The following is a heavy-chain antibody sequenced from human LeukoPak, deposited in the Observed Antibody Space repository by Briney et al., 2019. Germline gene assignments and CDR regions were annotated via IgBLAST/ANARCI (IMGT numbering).Heavy chain of an antibody. V-gene: IGHV5-51*01. Sequence: GESLKISCKGSGYSFTSYWIGWVRQMPGKGLEWMGIIYPGDSDTRYSPSFQGQVTISADKSISTAYLQWSSLKASDTAMYYCARIHVDRISSGYYALSYWGQGTLVTVSS. CDR3: ARIHVDRISSGYYALSY. CDR2: IYPGDSDT. J-gene: IGHJ4*02. CDR1: GYSFTSYW. D-gene: IGHD3-22*01.